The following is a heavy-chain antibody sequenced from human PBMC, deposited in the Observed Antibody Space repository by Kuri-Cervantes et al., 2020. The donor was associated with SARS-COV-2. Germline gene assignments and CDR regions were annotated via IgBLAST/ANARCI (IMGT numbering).Heavy chain of an antibody. J-gene: IGHJ6*03. CDR3: ARASAGSSWGYYYYMDV. V-gene: IGHV3-48*01. CDR1: GFTFSSYS. Sequence: GESLKISCAASGFTFSSYSMNWVRQAPGKGLEWVSYISSSSSTIYYADSVKGRFTISRDNAKNSLFLQMNSLRSEDTAVYYCARASAGSSWGYYYYMDVWGIGTTVTVSS. CDR2: ISSSSSTI. D-gene: IGHD1-26*01.